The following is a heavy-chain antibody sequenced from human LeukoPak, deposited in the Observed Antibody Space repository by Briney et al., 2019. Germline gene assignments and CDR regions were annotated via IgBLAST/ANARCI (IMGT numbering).Heavy chain of an antibody. CDR3: VPKGTEGY. Sequence: GSLRPSCSASGFTFSSYAMHWVRQAPGKGLEYVSAISPDGGNTYYADSVKGRFSISRDNSKNTLYLQMSSLRPEDTAVYYCVPKGTEGYWGQGTLVTVSS. CDR2: ISPDGGNT. V-gene: IGHV3-64D*06. CDR1: GFTFSSYA. J-gene: IGHJ4*02.